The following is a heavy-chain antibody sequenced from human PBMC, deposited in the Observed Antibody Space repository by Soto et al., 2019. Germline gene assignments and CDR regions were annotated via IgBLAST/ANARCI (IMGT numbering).Heavy chain of an antibody. CDR1: GGSINSYC. CDR3: ARHRRTTVAKFYFDN. D-gene: IGHD4-4*01. J-gene: IGHJ4*02. V-gene: IGHV4-59*08. CDR2: IFDSGSA. Sequence: QVQLQESGPGLVKPSETLSLTCTVSGGSINSYCWSWIRQPPGKGLEWIAYIFDSGSANYNPSLKSRVTISVYTSKNQFSLKLTSVTAADTAVYYCARHRRTTVAKFYFDNWGQGARVTVSS.